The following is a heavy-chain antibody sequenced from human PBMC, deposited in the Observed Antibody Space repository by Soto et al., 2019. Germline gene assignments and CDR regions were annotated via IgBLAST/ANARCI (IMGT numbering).Heavy chain of an antibody. D-gene: IGHD2-2*01. Sequence: SETLSLTCTVSGGSISSSSYYWGWIRQPPGKGLEWIGSIYYSGSTYYNPSLKSRVTISVDTSKNQFSLKLSSVTAADTAVYYCARLSVIPAANAGWFDPWGQGTLVTV. J-gene: IGHJ5*02. CDR1: GGSISSSSYY. CDR3: ARLSVIPAANAGWFDP. CDR2: IYYSGST. V-gene: IGHV4-39*01.